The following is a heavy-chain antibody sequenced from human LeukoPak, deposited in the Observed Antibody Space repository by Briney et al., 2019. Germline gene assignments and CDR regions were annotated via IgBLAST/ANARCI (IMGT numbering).Heavy chain of an antibody. CDR2: IRNSGTSM. V-gene: IGHV3-11*01. D-gene: IGHD5-12*01. Sequence: GGSLRLSCAASGLTFSDFYMAWIRQAPGGGLEWISYIRNSGTSMYYADSVKGRFTVSRDNAKNTLYLQMSGLTTEDTALYYCARVATDHRGYSGYECDLWGQGTQVSVSS. CDR3: ARVATDHRGYSGYECDL. J-gene: IGHJ4*02. CDR1: GLTFSDFY.